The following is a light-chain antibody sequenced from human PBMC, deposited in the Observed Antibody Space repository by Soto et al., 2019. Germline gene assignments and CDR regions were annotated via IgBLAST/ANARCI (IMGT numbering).Light chain of an antibody. Sequence: QSVLTQPPSASGTPGQRVTLSCSGSSSNIGSNTVNWYQQLPGTAPKLHIYSNNQRPSGVPDRFSGSKSGTSASLAISGLQSEDEADYYCAAWDDSLNGHVVFGGGTKVTV. J-gene: IGLJ2*01. CDR3: AAWDDSLNGHVV. V-gene: IGLV1-44*01. CDR1: SSNIGSNT. CDR2: SNN.